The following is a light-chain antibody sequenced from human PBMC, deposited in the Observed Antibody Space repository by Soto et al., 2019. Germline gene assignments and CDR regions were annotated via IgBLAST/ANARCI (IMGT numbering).Light chain of an antibody. Sequence: QSALTQPPSASGSPGQSVTISCTGTSSDVGGYNSVSWYQQHPVKAPKLMTYEVNKRPSGVPDRFSGSKSGNTASLTVSGLQADDEADYYCSSYAGINNLVFGGGTQLTVL. CDR1: SSDVGGYNS. V-gene: IGLV2-8*01. J-gene: IGLJ3*02. CDR2: EVN. CDR3: SSYAGINNLV.